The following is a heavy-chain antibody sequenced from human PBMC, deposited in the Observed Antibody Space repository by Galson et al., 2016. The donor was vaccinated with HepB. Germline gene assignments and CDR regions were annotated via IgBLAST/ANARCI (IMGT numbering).Heavy chain of an antibody. V-gene: IGHV5-51*01. CDR1: GYSFTNYW. J-gene: IGHJ6*02. CDR2: IYPGDSDT. D-gene: IGHD3-22*01. CDR3: ATSDYYYDNSGSNYYGGMNV. Sequence: QSGAEVKKPGESLKISCKGSGYSFTNYWIGWVRQMPGKGLEWMGIIYPGDSDTRYSPSFQGQVTISADKSISTAYLQWSSLRASDTAMYYCATSDYYYDNSGSNYYGGMNVWGQGTSVTVSS.